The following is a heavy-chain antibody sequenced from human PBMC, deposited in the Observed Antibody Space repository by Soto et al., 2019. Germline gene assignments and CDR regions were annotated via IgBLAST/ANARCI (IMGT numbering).Heavy chain of an antibody. J-gene: IGHJ4*02. CDR3: TRSAVGTSAFYY. CDR2: IRSKAYGGTT. CDR1: GFTFGDYA. Sequence: PGGSLRLSCTASGFTFGDYAMSWFRQAPGKGLEWVGFIRSKAYGGTTEYAASVKGRFTISRDDSKSIAYLQMDSLKTDDTAVYYCTRSAVGTSAFYYWGQGTLVTVSS. D-gene: IGHD6-25*01. V-gene: IGHV3-49*03.